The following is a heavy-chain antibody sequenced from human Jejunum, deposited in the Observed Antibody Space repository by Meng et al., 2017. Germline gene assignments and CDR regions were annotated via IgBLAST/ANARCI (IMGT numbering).Heavy chain of an antibody. CDR1: GYTFTTYG. Sequence: ASVKVSCKTSGYTFTTYGITWLRQAPGQGLEWLGWITVGNGYTNYAQSVQGRVTMTTDESTSTVYMDLRNLRSDDTAVYYCARENIRSFDLWGQGTLVT. V-gene: IGHV1-18*01. CDR3: ARENIRSFDL. D-gene: IGHD1/OR15-1a*01. J-gene: IGHJ4*02. CDR2: ITVGNGYT.